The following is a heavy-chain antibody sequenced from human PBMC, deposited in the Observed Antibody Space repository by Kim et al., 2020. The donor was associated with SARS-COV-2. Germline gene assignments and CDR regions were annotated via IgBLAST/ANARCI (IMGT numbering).Heavy chain of an antibody. V-gene: IGHV5-51*01. CDR2: IYPGDSDT. Sequence: GESLQISCKGSGYSFTSYWIGWVRQMPGKGLEWMGIIYPGDSDTRYSPSFQGQVTISADKSISTAYLQWSSLKASDTAMYYCARHLGYVDRTDGMDVWGQGTTVTVSS. CDR1: GYSFTSYW. D-gene: IGHD5-12*01. CDR3: ARHLGYVDRTDGMDV. J-gene: IGHJ6*02.